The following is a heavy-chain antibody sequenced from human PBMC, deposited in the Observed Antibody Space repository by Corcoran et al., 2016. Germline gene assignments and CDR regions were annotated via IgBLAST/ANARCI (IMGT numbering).Heavy chain of an antibody. Sequence: QVQLVESGGGVVQPGRSLRLSGAASGFTFSRYGMHWVRQAPGKGLEWWAFISYDGSNKYYADSVKGRFTISRDNSKNTLYLQMNSLRAEDSAVYYCAKGASSISLDYWGQGTLFTVSS. CDR3: AKGASSISLDY. CDR1: GFTFSRYG. CDR2: ISYDGSNK. D-gene: IGHD2-2*01. J-gene: IGHJ4*02. V-gene: IGHV3-30*18.